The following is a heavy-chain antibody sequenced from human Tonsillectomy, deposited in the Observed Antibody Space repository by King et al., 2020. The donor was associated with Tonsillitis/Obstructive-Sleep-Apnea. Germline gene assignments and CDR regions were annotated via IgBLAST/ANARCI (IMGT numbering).Heavy chain of an antibody. Sequence: VQLVQSGAEVKKPGASVKVSCKASGYTFTGYYMHWVRQAPGQGLEWMGRINPNSGGTNYAQKFQCRVTMTRDTSISTAYMELSRLRSDDTAVYYCARNPCSSTSCYDFDYWGQGTLVTVSS. CDR2: INPNSGGT. CDR1: GYTFTGYY. CDR3: ARNPCSSTSCYDFDY. V-gene: IGHV1-2*06. D-gene: IGHD2-2*01. J-gene: IGHJ4*02.